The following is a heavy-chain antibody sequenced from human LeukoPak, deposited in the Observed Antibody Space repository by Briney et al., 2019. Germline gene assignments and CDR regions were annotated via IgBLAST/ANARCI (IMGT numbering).Heavy chain of an antibody. CDR2: INSDGINT. Sequence: PGGSLRLSCAASGFTFSNYWIHWVRQAPGKGLVWVSRINSDGINTSYADSVKGRFTISRDNSRDTLFLQMNSLRAEDTALYYCANVEAMNYYGSASPYSPNWGQGTLVTVSS. D-gene: IGHD3-10*01. CDR1: GFTFSNYW. J-gene: IGHJ4*02. V-gene: IGHV3-74*01. CDR3: ANVEAMNYYGSASPYSPN.